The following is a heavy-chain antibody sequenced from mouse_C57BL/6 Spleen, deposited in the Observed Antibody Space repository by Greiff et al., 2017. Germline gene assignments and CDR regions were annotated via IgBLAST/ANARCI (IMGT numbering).Heavy chain of an antibody. Sequence: VQLQQSGPELVKPGASVKISCKASGYAFSSSWMHWVKQRPGKGLEWIGRIYPGDGDTNYNGKFKGKATLTADKSSSTAYMQLSSLTSEDSAVFVCASVVFGNYRYFDVWGTGTTVTVSS. CDR1: GYAFSSSW. D-gene: IGHD2-1*01. CDR3: ASVVFGNYRYFDV. CDR2: IYPGDGDT. J-gene: IGHJ1*03. V-gene: IGHV1-82*01.